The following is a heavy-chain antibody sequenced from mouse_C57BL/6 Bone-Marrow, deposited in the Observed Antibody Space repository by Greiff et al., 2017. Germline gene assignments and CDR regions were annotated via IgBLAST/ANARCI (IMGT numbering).Heavy chain of an antibody. V-gene: IGHV1-64*01. D-gene: IGHD3-2*02. CDR3: ARLTAQATDWFAY. J-gene: IGHJ3*01. Sequence: QVQLQQPGAELVKPGASVKLSCKASGYTFTSYWMHWVKQRPGQGLEWIGMIHPNSGSTNYNEKFKSKATLTVDKSSSTAYMQLSSLTSEDSAVXYCARLTAQATDWFAYWGQGTLVTVSA. CDR2: IHPNSGST. CDR1: GYTFTSYW.